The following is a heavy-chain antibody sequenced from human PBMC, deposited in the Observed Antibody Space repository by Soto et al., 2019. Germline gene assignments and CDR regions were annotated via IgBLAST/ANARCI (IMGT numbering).Heavy chain of an antibody. CDR2: ISGYNGNA. J-gene: IGHJ5*02. V-gene: IGHV1-18*04. Sequence: QVQLVQSGAEVKKSGASVKVSCKASGYIFTTYAISWVRQAPGQGLEWMGWISGYNGNANYAQKFQGRVIMTTDTFTSTAYLELSNLRPDDTAVYYCARDGLRTNYFDPWGQGALVIVSS. CDR1: GYIFTTYA. D-gene: IGHD3-16*01. CDR3: ARDGLRTNYFDP.